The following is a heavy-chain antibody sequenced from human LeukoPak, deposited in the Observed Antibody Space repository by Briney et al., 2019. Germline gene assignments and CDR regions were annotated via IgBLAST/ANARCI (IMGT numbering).Heavy chain of an antibody. V-gene: IGHV4-34*01. J-gene: IGHJ4*02. CDR2: INHSGST. CDR3: ARGRRWLPFDY. CDR1: GGSISSYY. Sequence: PSETLSLTCTVSGGSISSYYWSWIRQPPGKGLEWIGEINHSGSTNYNPSLKSRVTISVDTSKNQFSLKLSSVTAADTAVYYCARGRRWLPFDYWGQGTLVTVSS. D-gene: IGHD5-24*01.